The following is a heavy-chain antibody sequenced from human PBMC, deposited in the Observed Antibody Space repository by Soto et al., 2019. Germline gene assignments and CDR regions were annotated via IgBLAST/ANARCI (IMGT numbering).Heavy chain of an antibody. CDR3: ARHRGYCITTTCYDAFDI. D-gene: IGHD2-2*03. J-gene: IGHJ3*02. CDR1: GYSFSSYW. V-gene: IGHV5-51*01. CDR2: NNPADVDT. Sequence: GESLKISCKGSGYSFSSYWISWVRQMPWKGLEWMGINNPADVDTRYSPSFQGQVTTSADKSISTAYLQWSSLKASDTAMYFCARHRGYCITTTCYDAFDIWGQGTMVPVSS.